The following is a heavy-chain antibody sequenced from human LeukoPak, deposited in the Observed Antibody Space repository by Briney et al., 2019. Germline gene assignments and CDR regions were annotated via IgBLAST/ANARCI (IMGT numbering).Heavy chain of an antibody. CDR1: GFTFSTYA. CDR3: AKRPDCSTTNCFRFEY. V-gene: IGHV3-23*01. Sequence: GGSLRLSCAASGFTFSTYAMSWVRQAPGQGLEWVASINGDGGSTYYAESVKGRFTVSRDNSKNTLYLQMDSLRAEDTAVYYCAKRPDCSTTNCFRFEYWGQGTLVTVSS. CDR2: INGDGGST. J-gene: IGHJ4*02. D-gene: IGHD2-2*01.